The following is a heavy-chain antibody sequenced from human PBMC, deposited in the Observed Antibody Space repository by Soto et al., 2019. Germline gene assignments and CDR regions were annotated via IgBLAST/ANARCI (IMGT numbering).Heavy chain of an antibody. CDR1: GFSLTTYDMG. D-gene: IGHD4-17*01. CDR2: IYWDDDK. J-gene: IGHJ4*02. Sequence: QITLKESGPTLVRPAQTLTLTCAFSGFSLTTYDMGVAWIRQPPGTALEWLALIYWDDDKRYRPSLKDRLAISKDTSRNQVVLTITNMDPGDTATYFFAHAGDYDLLTFDHWGPGTLVTVSS. V-gene: IGHV2-5*02. CDR3: AHAGDYDLLTFDH.